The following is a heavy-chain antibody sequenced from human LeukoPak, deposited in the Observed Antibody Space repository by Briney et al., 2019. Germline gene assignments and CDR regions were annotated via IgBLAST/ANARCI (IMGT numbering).Heavy chain of an antibody. CDR3: ARVRYDSSGYYFQRRYYYFDY. CDR1: GYTFTSYD. D-gene: IGHD3-22*01. J-gene: IGHJ4*02. Sequence: ASVKVSCKASGYTFTSYDINWVRQATGQGLERMGWMNPNSGNTGYAQKFQGRVTMTRNTSISTAYMELSSLRSEDTAVYYCARVRYDSSGYYFQRRYYYFDYWGQGTLVTVSS. CDR2: MNPNSGNT. V-gene: IGHV1-8*01.